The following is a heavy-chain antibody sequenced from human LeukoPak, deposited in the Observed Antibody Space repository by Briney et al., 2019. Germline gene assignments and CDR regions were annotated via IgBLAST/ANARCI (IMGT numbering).Heavy chain of an antibody. CDR3: ATEKYCTSSTCLYHFQY. J-gene: IGHJ4*02. CDR1: GFTFSSSA. V-gene: IGHV3-7*01. CDR2: INQDGSER. D-gene: IGHD2/OR15-2a*01. Sequence: GGSLRLPCAASGFTFSSSAMTWVRQAPGKGLEWVANINQDGSERNYVDSVEGRFTISRDNAKNSLFLQMNSLRVEDTAVYYCATEKYCTSSTCLYHFQYWGQGTLVTVSS.